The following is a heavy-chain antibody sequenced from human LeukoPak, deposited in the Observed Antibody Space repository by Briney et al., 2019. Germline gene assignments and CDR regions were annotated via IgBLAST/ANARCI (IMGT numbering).Heavy chain of an antibody. CDR1: GFTFSNGW. Sequence: AGGSLRLSCAASGFTFSNGWMGWVRQAPGKGLEWVGRIKSKTDGGTTDYAAPVKGRFTVSRDDSKDTVHLQMNSLKTEDTATYYCTTDRSIAVRPLFDYWGQGILVTVSS. CDR3: TTDRSIAVRPLFDY. D-gene: IGHD6-6*01. J-gene: IGHJ4*02. CDR2: IKSKTDGGTT. V-gene: IGHV3-15*01.